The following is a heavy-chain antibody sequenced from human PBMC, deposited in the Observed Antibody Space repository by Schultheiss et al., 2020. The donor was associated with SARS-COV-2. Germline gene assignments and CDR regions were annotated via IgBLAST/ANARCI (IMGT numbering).Heavy chain of an antibody. V-gene: IGHV5-51*01. Sequence: GGSLRLSCKGSGYSFSDYWISWVRQMPGKGLEWMGIIYPGDSDTRYSPSFQGQVTISADKSISTAYLQWSSLKASDTAMYYCARAGYCSSTSCYTGHNWFDPWGQGTLVTVSS. J-gene: IGHJ5*02. CDR2: IYPGDSDT. CDR1: GYSFSDYW. CDR3: ARAGYCSSTSCYTGHNWFDP. D-gene: IGHD2-2*02.